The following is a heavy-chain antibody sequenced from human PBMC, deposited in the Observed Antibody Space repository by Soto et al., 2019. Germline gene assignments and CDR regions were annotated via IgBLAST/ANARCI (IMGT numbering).Heavy chain of an antibody. J-gene: IGHJ6*03. CDR2: ISSSSTNI. Sequence: EVQLVESGGGLVQPGGSLRLSCAASGFTISGNAMNWVRQAPGRGLEWVSYISSSSTNIHYADSVRGRFTISRDNAKNSLYLQMNSLRDEDTAVYRCARDLSWGSKWYYYMDVWGKGPTFTVSS. D-gene: IGHD3-16*01. CDR1: GFTISGNA. V-gene: IGHV3-48*02. CDR3: ARDLSWGSKWYYYMDV.